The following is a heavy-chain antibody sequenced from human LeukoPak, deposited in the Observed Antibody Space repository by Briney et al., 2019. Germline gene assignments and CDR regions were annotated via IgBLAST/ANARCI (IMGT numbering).Heavy chain of an antibody. J-gene: IGHJ4*02. CDR3: AKALLGLRLGELDC. D-gene: IGHD3-16*01. CDR2: ISWNSGSI. V-gene: IGHV3-9*01. Sequence: GGSLRLSCAASGFTFDDYAMHWVRQAPGKGLEWVSGISWNSGSIGYADSVKGRFTISRDHAKNSLYLQMNSLRAEDTAVYYCAKALLGLRLGELDCWGQGTLVTVSS. CDR1: GFTFDDYA.